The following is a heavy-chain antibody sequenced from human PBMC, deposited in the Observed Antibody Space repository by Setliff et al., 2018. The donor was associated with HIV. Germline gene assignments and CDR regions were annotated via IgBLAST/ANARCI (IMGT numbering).Heavy chain of an antibody. CDR2: IYTGGNA. J-gene: IGHJ4*02. D-gene: IGHD1-1*01. CDR3: ARERLSRLGFDY. V-gene: IGHV4-61*09. CDR1: GDSISSGSHY. Sequence: SETLSLTCTVSGDSISSGSHYWSWIRQPAGKGLEWIGHIYTGGNANYNPSLQSRVTISVDTSRNQFSLMLGSMTAADTAVYYCARERLSRLGFDYWGQGTLVTVSS.